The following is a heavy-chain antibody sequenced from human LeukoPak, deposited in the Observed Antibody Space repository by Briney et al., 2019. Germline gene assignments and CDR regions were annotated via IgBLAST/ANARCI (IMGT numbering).Heavy chain of an antibody. CDR2: IDTRSTTI. Sequence: GGSLRLSCAASGFTVSSNYMSWVRQAPGKGLEWISYIDTRSTTIYYADSVKGRFTISRDNAKNSLYLQMNSLRAEDTAVYFCVRDWYRRFDYWGQGTLVTVSS. D-gene: IGHD6-13*01. V-gene: IGHV3-48*01. CDR3: VRDWYRRFDY. J-gene: IGHJ4*02. CDR1: GFTVSSNY.